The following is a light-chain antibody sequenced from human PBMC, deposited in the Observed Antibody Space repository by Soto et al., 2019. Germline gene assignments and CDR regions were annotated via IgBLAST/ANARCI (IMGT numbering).Light chain of an antibody. V-gene: IGKV3-11*01. J-gene: IGKJ4*01. Sequence: EIVLTQSPATLSLSPGERATLSCRASQNLDSYLAWYQQKPGQPPRLLIYDASSRATGIPARFSGSGSGTDFTLPISSLEAEDFAVYYCQQRSAWPITFGGGTTVEIK. CDR3: QQRSAWPIT. CDR2: DAS. CDR1: QNLDSY.